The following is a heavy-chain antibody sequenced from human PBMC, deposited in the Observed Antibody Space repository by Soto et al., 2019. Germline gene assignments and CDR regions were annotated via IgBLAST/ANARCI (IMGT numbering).Heavy chain of an antibody. CDR3: ARTYCSSTSCPSDAFDI. D-gene: IGHD2-2*01. J-gene: IGHJ3*02. Sequence: GGSLRLSCAASGFTFSSYWMSWVRQAPGKGLEWVANIKQDGSEKYYVDSVKGRFTISRDNAKNSLYLQMNSLRAEDTAVYYCARTYCSSTSCPSDAFDIWGQGTMVTVSS. CDR2: IKQDGSEK. V-gene: IGHV3-7*05. CDR1: GFTFSSYW.